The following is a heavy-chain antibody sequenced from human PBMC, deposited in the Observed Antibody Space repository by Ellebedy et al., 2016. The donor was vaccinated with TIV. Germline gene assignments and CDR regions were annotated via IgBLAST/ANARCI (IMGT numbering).Heavy chain of an antibody. Sequence: SETLSLTCTVSGGSISSYYWSWIRQPPGKGLEWIGYIYYSGSTNYNPSLKSRVTISVDTSKNQFSLKLSSVTAADTAVYYCARVAGIVGATSLDYWGQGTLVTVSS. D-gene: IGHD1-26*01. J-gene: IGHJ4*02. CDR3: ARVAGIVGATSLDY. CDR2: IYYSGST. CDR1: GGSISSYY. V-gene: IGHV4-59*01.